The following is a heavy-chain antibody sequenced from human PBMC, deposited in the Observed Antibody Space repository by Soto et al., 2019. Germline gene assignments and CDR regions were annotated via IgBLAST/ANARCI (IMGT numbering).Heavy chain of an antibody. J-gene: IGHJ5*02. CDR2: ISSSSSTI. D-gene: IGHD4-17*01. Sequence: PGGSLRLSCAASGVTFSSYSMNCVRQAPGKGLEWVSYISSSSSTIFYTDSVKGRFTVSRDNAKNSLYLQMNSLRAEDTAVYYCARGIKYGEYSRWFDPWGPGTLVTVSS. CDR1: GVTFSSYS. V-gene: IGHV3-48*01. CDR3: ARGIKYGEYSRWFDP.